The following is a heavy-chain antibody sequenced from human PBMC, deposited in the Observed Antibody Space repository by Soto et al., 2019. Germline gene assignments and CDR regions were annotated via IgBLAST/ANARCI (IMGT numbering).Heavy chain of an antibody. CDR3: ARDGVTGTPIDY. D-gene: IGHD1-7*01. CDR1: GGSISSGDYY. Sequence: SETLSLTCTVSGGSISSGDYYWSWIRQPPGKGLEWIGYIYYSGSTYYNPSLNSRVTISVDTSKNQFSLKLSSVTAADTAVYYCARDGVTGTPIDYWGQGALVTVAS. J-gene: IGHJ4*02. CDR2: IYYSGST. V-gene: IGHV4-30-4*01.